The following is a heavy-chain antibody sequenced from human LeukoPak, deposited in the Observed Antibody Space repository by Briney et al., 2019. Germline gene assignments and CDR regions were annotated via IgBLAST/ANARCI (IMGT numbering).Heavy chain of an antibody. CDR1: GFTFSSYG. V-gene: IGHV3-30*02. D-gene: IGHD4-23*01. J-gene: IGHJ4*02. CDR3: ASGYSSDYGGNAY. Sequence: GGSLRLSCAASGFTFSSYGMHWVRQAPGKGLEWVAFIRYDGSNKYYADSVKGRFTIPRDNSKNTLYLQMNSLRAEDTAVYYCASGYSSDYGGNAYWGQGTLVTVSS. CDR2: IRYDGSNK.